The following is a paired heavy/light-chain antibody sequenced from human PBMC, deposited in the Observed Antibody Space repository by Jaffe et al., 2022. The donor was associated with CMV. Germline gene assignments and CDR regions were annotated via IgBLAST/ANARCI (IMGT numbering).Light chain of an antibody. CDR2: LGS. V-gene: IGKV2-28*01. CDR1: QSLLHSNGYNY. Sequence: DIVMTQSPLSLPVTPGEPASISCRSSQSLLHSNGYNYLDWYLQKPGKSPQLLIYLGSNRASGVPDRFSGSGSGTDFTLKISRVEAEDVGVYYCMQALQTPGTFGGGTKVEIK. CDR3: MQALQTPGT. J-gene: IGKJ4*01.
Heavy chain of an antibody. D-gene: IGHD2-2*01. Sequence: QVQLVQSGAEVKKPGSSVKVSCKASGGTFSSYAISWVRQAPGQGLEWMGGIIPIFGTANYAQKFQGRVTITADESTSTAYMELSSLRSEDTAVYYCARPYFSYCSSTSCYSTFYPRVRYYYYYGMDVWGQGTTVTVSS. J-gene: IGHJ6*02. CDR2: IIPIFGTA. CDR1: GGTFSSYA. V-gene: IGHV1-69*01. CDR3: ARPYFSYCSSTSCYSTFYPRVRYYYYYGMDV.